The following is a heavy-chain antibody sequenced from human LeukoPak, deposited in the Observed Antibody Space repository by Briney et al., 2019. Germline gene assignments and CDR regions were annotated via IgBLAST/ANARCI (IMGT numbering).Heavy chain of an antibody. D-gene: IGHD4/OR15-4a*01. CDR3: AKEGTYTYGASDFDY. J-gene: IGHJ4*02. V-gene: IGHV4-39*06. CDR2: IYSSGST. CDR1: SGSISSDQSY. Sequence: SETLSLTCIVSSGSISSDQSYWGWIRQPPGKGLEWIGSIYSSGSTYYNPSLKSRVTISVDTSKNQFTLKLSSVTAADTAVYYCAKEGTYTYGASDFDYWGQGTLVTVSS.